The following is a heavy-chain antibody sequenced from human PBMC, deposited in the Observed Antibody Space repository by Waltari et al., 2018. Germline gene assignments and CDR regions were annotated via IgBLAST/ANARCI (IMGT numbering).Heavy chain of an antibody. J-gene: IGHJ6*02. D-gene: IGHD6-19*01. Sequence: EVQLVESGGGLVKPGGSLRLSCAASGFTFSSYSMSWFRQAPGKGLEWVGFIRSKAYGGTTEYSASVKGRFTISRDDSKSIAYLQMNSLKTEDTAVYYCTRVSSGWRYYYYGMDVWGQGP. CDR1: GFTFSSYS. V-gene: IGHV3-49*05. CDR3: TRVSSGWRYYYYGMDV. CDR2: IRSKAYGGTT.